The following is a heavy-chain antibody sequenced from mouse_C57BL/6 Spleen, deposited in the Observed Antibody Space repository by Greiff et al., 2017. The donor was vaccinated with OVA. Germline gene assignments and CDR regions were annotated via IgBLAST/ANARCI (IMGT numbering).Heavy chain of an antibody. CDR2: INPSTGGT. D-gene: IGHD3-2*02. CDR1: GYSFTGYY. Sequence: VQLKQSGPELVKPGASVKISCKASGYSFTGYYMNWVKQSPEKSLEWIGEINPSTGGTTYNQKFKAKATLTVDKSSSTAYMQLKSLTSEDSAVYYCARGAQGYAMDYWGQGTSVTVSS. CDR3: ARGAQGYAMDY. J-gene: IGHJ4*01. V-gene: IGHV1-42*01.